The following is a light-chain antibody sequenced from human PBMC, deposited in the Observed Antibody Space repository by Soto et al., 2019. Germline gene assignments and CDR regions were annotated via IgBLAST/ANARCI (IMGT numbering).Light chain of an antibody. CDR1: QSVSSN. Sequence: EIVMTQSPATLSVSPGERATLSCLASQSVSSNLAWYQQKPGQAPRLLIYGASTRATGIPARFSGSGSGTEFTLTISSLQSEDFAVYYCQQYNNWPPGMFGQGTKVEIK. V-gene: IGKV3-15*01. CDR3: QQYNNWPPGM. J-gene: IGKJ1*01. CDR2: GAS.